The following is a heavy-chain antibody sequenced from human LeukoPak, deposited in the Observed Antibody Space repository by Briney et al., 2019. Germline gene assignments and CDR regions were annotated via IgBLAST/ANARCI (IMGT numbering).Heavy chain of an antibody. J-gene: IGHJ5*02. CDR2: LSGSGGST. CDR1: GFTFSSYA. D-gene: IGHD2-15*01. CDR3: AKGPIVVVVAATRGWFDP. V-gene: IGHV3-23*01. Sequence: GGSLRLSCAASGFTFSSYAMSWVRQAPGKGLEWVSGLSGSGGSTYYADSVKGRFTISRDKSKNTLYLQMNSLRAEDTAVYYCAKGPIVVVVAATRGWFDPWGQGTLVTVSS.